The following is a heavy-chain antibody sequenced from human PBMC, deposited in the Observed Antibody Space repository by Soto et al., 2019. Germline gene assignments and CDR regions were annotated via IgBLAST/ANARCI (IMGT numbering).Heavy chain of an antibody. D-gene: IGHD2-2*01. J-gene: IGHJ6*02. CDR2: ISAYNGNT. CDR1: GYTFTSYG. CDR3: ARDGDFYCSSTSCSPDYYYYYGMDV. Sequence: QVQLVQSGAEVKKPGASVKVSCKASGYTFTSYGISWVRQAPGQGLEWMGWISAYNGNTNYAQKLQGRVTMTTDTSTSTAYMELMSLRSDDTAVYYCARDGDFYCSSTSCSPDYYYYYGMDVWGQGTTVTVSS. V-gene: IGHV1-18*01.